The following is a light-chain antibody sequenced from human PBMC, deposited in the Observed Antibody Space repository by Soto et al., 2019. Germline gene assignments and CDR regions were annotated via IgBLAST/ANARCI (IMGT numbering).Light chain of an antibody. J-gene: IGLJ3*02. CDR3: ASHTTSRTWV. CDR2: EVN. CDR1: NSDVGAYNH. V-gene: IGLV2-14*01. Sequence: QSALTQVASASGSPGQSITISCTGTNSDVGAYNHVSWYQQRPGKAPKVVIFEVNNRPSGVSNRFSGSKFGNTASLTISGLQAEDEADYYCASHTTSRTWVFGGGTKVTVL.